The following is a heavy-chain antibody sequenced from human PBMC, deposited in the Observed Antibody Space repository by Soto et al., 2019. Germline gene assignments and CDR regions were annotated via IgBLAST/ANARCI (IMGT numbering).Heavy chain of an antibody. J-gene: IGHJ1*01. CDR1: GFTFSSYA. V-gene: IGHV3-23*01. CDR2: ISGSGGST. CDR3: ARELVAGPAEYFQH. D-gene: IGHD6-25*01. Sequence: EVQLLESGGGLVQPGGSLRLSCAASGFTFSSYAMSWVRQAPGKGLEWVSAISGSGGSTYYADSVKGRFTISRDNSKNSLYLQMSSLGAEDTAVYYCARELVAGPAEYFQHWGQGTLVTVSS.